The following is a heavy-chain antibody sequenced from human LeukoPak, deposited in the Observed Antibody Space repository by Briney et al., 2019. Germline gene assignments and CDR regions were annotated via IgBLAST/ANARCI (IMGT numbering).Heavy chain of an antibody. D-gene: IGHD3-22*01. Sequence: ASVKVSCKASGYTFTSYGISWVRQAPGQGLEWMGWISAYNGNTNYAQKLQGRVTMTTDTSTSTAYMELRSLRSDDTAVYYCAREYYYDSSGYNIDYWGQGTLVTVS. CDR1: GYTFTSYG. CDR2: ISAYNGNT. CDR3: AREYYYDSSGYNIDY. V-gene: IGHV1-18*01. J-gene: IGHJ4*02.